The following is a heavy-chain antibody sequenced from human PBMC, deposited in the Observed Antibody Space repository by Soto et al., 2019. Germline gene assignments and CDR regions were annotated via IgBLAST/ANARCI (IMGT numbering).Heavy chain of an antibody. CDR1: GFTFSSYG. J-gene: IGHJ4*02. V-gene: IGHV3-30*18. Sequence: SLRLSCAASGFTFSSYGMHWVRQAPGKGLEWVAVISYDGSNKYYADSVKGRFTISRDNSKNTLYLQMNSLRAEDTAVYYCAKGIYHYDSSGFDYWGQGTLVTVSS. CDR3: AKGIYHYDSSGFDY. CDR2: ISYDGSNK. D-gene: IGHD3-22*01.